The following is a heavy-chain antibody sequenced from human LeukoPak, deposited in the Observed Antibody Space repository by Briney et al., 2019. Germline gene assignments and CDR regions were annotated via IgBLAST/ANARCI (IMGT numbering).Heavy chain of an antibody. Sequence: GGSLRLSCAASGFTVSSNYMSWVRQAPGKGLEWVSAISGSGGSTYYADSVKGRFTISRDNSKNTLYLQMNSLRAEDTAVYYCAKDPDWGPEGWYYFDYWGQGTLVTVSS. CDR1: GFTVSSNY. CDR2: ISGSGGST. J-gene: IGHJ4*02. CDR3: AKDPDWGPEGWYYFDY. V-gene: IGHV3-23*01. D-gene: IGHD7-27*01.